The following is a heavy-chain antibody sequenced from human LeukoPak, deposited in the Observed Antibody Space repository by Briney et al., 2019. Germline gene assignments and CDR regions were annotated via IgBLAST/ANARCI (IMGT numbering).Heavy chain of an antibody. CDR3: AGSRFGFDY. Sequence: SEILSLTCTVSGGSVSSGSYYWSWIRQPPGKGLEWIGYIYYSGSTNYNPSLKSRVTISVDTSKNQFSLKLSSVTAADTAVYYCAGSRFGFDYWGQGTLVTVSS. V-gene: IGHV4-61*01. CDR1: GGSVSSGSYY. J-gene: IGHJ4*02. D-gene: IGHD2-15*01. CDR2: IYYSGST.